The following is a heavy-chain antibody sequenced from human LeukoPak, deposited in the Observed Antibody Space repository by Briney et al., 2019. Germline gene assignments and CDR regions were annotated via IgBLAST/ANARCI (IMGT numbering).Heavy chain of an antibody. CDR1: GFTFDDYA. J-gene: IGHJ4*02. V-gene: IGHV3-9*01. Sequence: GRSLRLSCAASGFTFDDYAMHWVRQAPGKGLEWVSGISWNSGSIGYADSVKGRFTISRDNAKNSLYLQMNSLRAEDTALYYCAKDIGPLMQFMDYWGQGTLVTVSS. CDR2: ISWNSGSI. CDR3: AKDIGPLMQFMDY. D-gene: IGHD2-2*03.